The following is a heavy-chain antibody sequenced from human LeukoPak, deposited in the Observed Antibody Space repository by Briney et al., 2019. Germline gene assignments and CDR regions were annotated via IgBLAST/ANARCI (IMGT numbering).Heavy chain of an antibody. CDR3: ARVTGDPDYYYYMDV. V-gene: IGHV1-18*01. CDR2: ISAYNGNT. D-gene: IGHD1-14*01. Sequence: ASVNVSCKASRYTFTSYGISWVRQAPGQGLEWMGWISAYNGNTNYAQKLQGRVTMTTDTSTSTAYMELRSLRSDDTAVYYCARVTGDPDYYYYMDVWGKGTTVTVSS. J-gene: IGHJ6*03. CDR1: RYTFTSYG.